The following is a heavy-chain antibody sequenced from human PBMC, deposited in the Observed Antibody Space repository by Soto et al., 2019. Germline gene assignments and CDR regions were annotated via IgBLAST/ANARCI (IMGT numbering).Heavy chain of an antibody. V-gene: IGHV1-46*03. CDR1: GYTFTSYY. D-gene: IGHD4-4*01. J-gene: IGHJ4*02. CDR2: INPSGGST. Sequence: QVQLVQSGAEVKKPGASVKVSCKAAGYTFTSYYMHWVRQAPGQGLEWMGIINPSGGSTSYAQKFQGRVTMTRDTSTSTVYMQLISLRSEDTAVYYCARDRHSNSFYFDYWGQGTLVTVSS. CDR3: ARDRHSNSFYFDY.